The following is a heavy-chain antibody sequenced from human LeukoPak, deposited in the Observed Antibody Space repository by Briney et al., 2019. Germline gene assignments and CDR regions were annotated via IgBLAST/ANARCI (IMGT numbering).Heavy chain of an antibody. CDR2: INHSGST. CDR1: GGSFSGYY. V-gene: IGHV4-34*01. J-gene: IGHJ6*03. Sequence: SETLSLTCAVYGGSFSGYYWSWIRQPPGKGLEWIGEINHSGSTNYNPSLKSRVTISVDTSKNQFSLKLSSVTAADTAVYYCARGHPLRYLRAPGYYYYYYMDVWGKGTTVTISS. D-gene: IGHD3-9*01. CDR3: ARGHPLRYLRAPGYYYYYYMDV.